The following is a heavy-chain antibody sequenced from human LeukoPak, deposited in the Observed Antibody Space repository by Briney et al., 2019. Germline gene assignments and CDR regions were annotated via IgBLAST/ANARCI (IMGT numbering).Heavy chain of an antibody. V-gene: IGHV3-15*01. D-gene: IGHD2/OR15-2a*01. Sequence: GGSLRLSCEASGFSFTDAWMSWVRQAPGKGLEWVGRITSKSDGGITDSAASVKGRFTVSRDDSKNTLFLQMSSLRTEDTAVYYCATDESNSFFFWGQGTLVTVSS. CDR1: GFSFTDAW. J-gene: IGHJ4*02. CDR2: ITSKSDGGIT. CDR3: ATDESNSFFF.